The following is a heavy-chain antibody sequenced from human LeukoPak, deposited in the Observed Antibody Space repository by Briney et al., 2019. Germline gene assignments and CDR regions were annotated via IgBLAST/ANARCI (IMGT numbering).Heavy chain of an antibody. J-gene: IGHJ4*02. CDR2: ISSSSSYI. V-gene: IGHV3-21*01. CDR3: ARQGPMVHGFDY. CDR1: GFTFSSYS. D-gene: IGHD3-10*01. Sequence: GGSLRLSCAASGFTFSSYSMNWVRQAPGKGLEWVSSISSSSSYIYYADSVKGRFTISRDNAKNSLYLQMNSLRAEDTAVYYCARQGPMVHGFDYWGQGTLVTVSS.